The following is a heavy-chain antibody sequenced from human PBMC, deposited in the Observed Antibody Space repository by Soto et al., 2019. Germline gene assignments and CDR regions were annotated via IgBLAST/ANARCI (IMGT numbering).Heavy chain of an antibody. Sequence: GASVKVSCKASGYTFTSYGISWVRQAPGQGLEWMGWISAYNGNTNYAQKLQGRVTITTETSTSTAYMELRSLRSDDTAVYYCARDGYFDWLPRFDPWGQGTLVTVSS. J-gene: IGHJ5*02. D-gene: IGHD3-9*01. CDR3: ARDGYFDWLPRFDP. CDR2: ISAYNGNT. CDR1: GYTFTSYG. V-gene: IGHV1-18*01.